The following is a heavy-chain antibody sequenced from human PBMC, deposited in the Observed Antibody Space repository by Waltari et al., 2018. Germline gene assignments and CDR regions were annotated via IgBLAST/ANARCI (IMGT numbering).Heavy chain of an antibody. CDR2: IYYSGST. Sequence: QVQLQESGPGLVKPSETLSLTCPVSGGSISSYYWSWIREPPWKGLEWIGYIYYSGSTNYNPSLKSRVTISIDTSKNQFSLKLSSVTAADSAVYYCARRGRGCGYTGWGQGTLVTVSS. CDR3: ARRGRGCGYTG. V-gene: IGHV4-59*08. CDR1: GGSISSYY. J-gene: IGHJ4*02. D-gene: IGHD3-22*01.